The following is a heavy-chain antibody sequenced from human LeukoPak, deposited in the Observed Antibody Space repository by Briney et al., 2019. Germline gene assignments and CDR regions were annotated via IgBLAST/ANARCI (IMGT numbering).Heavy chain of an antibody. V-gene: IGHV4-59*01. J-gene: IGHJ4*02. CDR3: ARDTRSGGTIN. CDR1: GGSISSYY. CDR2: IYYSGST. Sequence: SETLSLTCTVSGGSISSYYWSWIRQPPGKGLEWIGYIYYSGSTNYNPSLKSRVTISVDTSKNPFSLKLSSVTAADTAVYYCARDTRSGGTINWGQGTLVTVSS. D-gene: IGHD2-15*01.